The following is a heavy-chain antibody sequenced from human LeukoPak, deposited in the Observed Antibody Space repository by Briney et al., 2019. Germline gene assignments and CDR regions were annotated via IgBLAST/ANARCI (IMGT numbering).Heavy chain of an antibody. Sequence: GGSLRLSCAASGSTFSSYWMSWVRQAPGEGLEWVANIKQDGTEKYYMDSVKGRFSISRDNAKNSLYLQMNALRAEDTAVYYCARERWYGSGSSSWGQGTLVTVSS. J-gene: IGHJ4*02. CDR3: ARERWYGSGSSS. V-gene: IGHV3-7*05. CDR1: GSTFSSYW. CDR2: IKQDGTEK. D-gene: IGHD3-10*01.